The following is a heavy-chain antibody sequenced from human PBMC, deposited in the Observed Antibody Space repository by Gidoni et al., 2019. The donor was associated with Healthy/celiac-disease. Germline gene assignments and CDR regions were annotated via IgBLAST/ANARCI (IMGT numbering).Heavy chain of an antibody. Sequence: QVQLQESGPGLVKPSETLSLTCTVPGGSVTSGIYYWSWIRQPPGKGLEWIGYISFSGITNYNPSLKSRVTISVDTSKNQFSLKLSSVTAADTAVFYCARDLVGGSFDPWGQGTLVTVSS. CDR3: ARDLVGGSFDP. CDR2: ISFSGIT. V-gene: IGHV4-61*01. J-gene: IGHJ5*02. D-gene: IGHD5-12*01. CDR1: GGSVTSGIYY.